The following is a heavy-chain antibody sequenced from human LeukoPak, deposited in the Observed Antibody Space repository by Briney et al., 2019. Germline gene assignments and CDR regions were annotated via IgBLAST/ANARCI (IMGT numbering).Heavy chain of an antibody. D-gene: IGHD2-15*01. CDR1: GDSISTYY. CDR3: ARSLPYCSGGSCYGDWFDP. J-gene: IGHJ5*02. CDR2: IYYSGST. Sequence: SETLSLTCTVSGDSISTYYWSWIRQPPGKGLEWIGYIYYSGSTTYNPSLKSRVTISVDTSKNQFSLKLSSVTAADTAVYYCARSLPYCSGGSCYGDWFDPWGQGTLVTVSS. V-gene: IGHV4-59*01.